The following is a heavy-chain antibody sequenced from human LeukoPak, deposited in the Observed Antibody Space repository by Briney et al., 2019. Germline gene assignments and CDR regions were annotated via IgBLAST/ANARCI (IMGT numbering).Heavy chain of an antibody. CDR2: ISGSGGST. J-gene: IGHJ6*03. Sequence: GGSLRLSCAASGFTFSSYGMSWVRQAPGKGLEWVSAISGSGGSTYYADSVKGRFTISRDNSKNTLYLQMNSPRAEDTAVYYCATEQRNYMDVWGKGTTVTVSS. CDR3: ATEQRNYMDV. V-gene: IGHV3-23*01. D-gene: IGHD5-24*01. CDR1: GFTFSSYG.